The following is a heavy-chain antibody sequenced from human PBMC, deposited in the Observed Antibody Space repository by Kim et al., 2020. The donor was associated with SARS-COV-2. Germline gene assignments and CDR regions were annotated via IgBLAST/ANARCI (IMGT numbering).Heavy chain of an antibody. CDR3: AIVLGPREDKYYDFWSGYYRSTRYGMDV. J-gene: IGHJ6*02. Sequence: SETLSLTCTVSGGSISSYYWSWIRQSPGKGLEWIGYIYYSGSTNYKPSLKSRVTILVDTSKNQFSLKLSSVTAADTAVYYCAIVLGPREDKYYDFWSGYYRSTRYGMDVWCQGTTVTVSS. D-gene: IGHD3-3*01. V-gene: IGHV4-59*01. CDR1: GGSISSYY. CDR2: IYYSGST.